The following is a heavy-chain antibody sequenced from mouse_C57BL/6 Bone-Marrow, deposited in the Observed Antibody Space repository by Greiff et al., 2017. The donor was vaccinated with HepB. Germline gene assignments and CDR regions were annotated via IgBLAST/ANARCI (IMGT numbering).Heavy chain of an antibody. J-gene: IGHJ3*01. CDR1: GYTFTDYY. CDR2: INPNNGGT. D-gene: IGHD1-1*01. V-gene: IGHV1-26*01. Sequence: VQLQQSGPELVKPGASVKISCKASGYTFTDYYMNWVKQSHGKSLEWIGDINPNNGGTSYNQKFKGKATLTVDKSSSTAYMELRSLTSEDSAVYYCARLDLDYYGSRDRGWFAYWGQGTLVTVSA. CDR3: ARLDLDYYGSRDRGWFAY.